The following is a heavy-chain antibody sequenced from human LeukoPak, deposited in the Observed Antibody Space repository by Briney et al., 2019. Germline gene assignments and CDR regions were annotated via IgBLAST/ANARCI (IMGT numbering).Heavy chain of an antibody. CDR2: ISSSGSTI. D-gene: IGHD3-22*01. J-gene: IGHJ4*02. CDR3: ARDRDYYDSSGYPDY. Sequence: GGSLRLSCAASGFTFSSYWMNWARQAPGKGLEWVSYISSSGSTIYYADSVKGRFTISRDNAKNSLYLQMNSLRAEDTAVYYCARDRDYYDSSGYPDYWGQGTLVTVSS. CDR1: GFTFSSYW. V-gene: IGHV3-48*04.